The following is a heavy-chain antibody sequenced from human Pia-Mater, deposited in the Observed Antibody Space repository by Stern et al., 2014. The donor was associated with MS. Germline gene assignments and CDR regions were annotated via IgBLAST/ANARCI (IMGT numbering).Heavy chain of an antibody. CDR1: GFTFSPFS. V-gene: IGHV3-48*02. CDR2: ISGNGTTT. CDR3: ATPTPAHY. Sequence: EVQLLESGGGLVQPGGSLRFSCTASGFTFSPFSMNWVRQAPGKGLEWVAYISGNGTTTYYSDSVKGRFTISRDNANNSLYLQMNGLRDEDTAVYYCATPTPAHYWGQGTLVTVSS. J-gene: IGHJ4*02. D-gene: IGHD2-15*01.